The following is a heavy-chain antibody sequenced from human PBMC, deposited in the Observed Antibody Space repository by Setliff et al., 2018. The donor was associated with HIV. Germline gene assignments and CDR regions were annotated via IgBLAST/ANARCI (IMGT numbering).Heavy chain of an antibody. Sequence: PSETLSLTCAVYGGSFSGYYWSWIRQPPGKGLEWIGEINHSGSTNYNPSLKSRVTTSVDTSKNQFSLRLNSVTAADTGVYYCARNDDYGGKSHDCWGQGTLVTVSS. CDR1: GGSFSGYY. J-gene: IGHJ4*02. CDR2: INHSGST. D-gene: IGHD4-17*01. CDR3: ARNDDYGGKSHDC. V-gene: IGHV4-34*01.